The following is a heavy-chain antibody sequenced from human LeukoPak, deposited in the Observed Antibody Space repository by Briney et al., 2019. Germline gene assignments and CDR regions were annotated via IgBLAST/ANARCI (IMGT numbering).Heavy chain of an antibody. CDR3: ARSVGYSYGYGYDAFDI. CDR1: GFTFSSYS. V-gene: IGHV3-21*01. CDR2: ISSSSSYI. D-gene: IGHD5-18*01. J-gene: IGHJ3*02. Sequence: GGSLRLSCAASGFTFSSYSMNWVRQAPGKGLEWVSSISSSSSYIYYADSVKGRFTTSRDNAKNSLYLQMNSLRAEDTAVYYCARSVGYSYGYGYDAFDIWGQGTMVTVSS.